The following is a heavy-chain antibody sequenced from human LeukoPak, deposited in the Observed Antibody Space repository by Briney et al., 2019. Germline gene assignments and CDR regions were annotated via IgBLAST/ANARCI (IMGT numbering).Heavy chain of an antibody. Sequence: GGSLRLSCAASGFTFSNYWMSWVRQAPGKGLEWVANIKEDGSEKYYVDSVKGRLTISRDNAKNSLYLQMNCLRAQDTAVYYSAIELGYSYGQSVVYWGQGTLVTVSS. D-gene: IGHD5-18*01. V-gene: IGHV3-7*01. CDR3: AIELGYSYGQSVVY. CDR1: GFTFSNYW. CDR2: IKEDGSEK. J-gene: IGHJ4*02.